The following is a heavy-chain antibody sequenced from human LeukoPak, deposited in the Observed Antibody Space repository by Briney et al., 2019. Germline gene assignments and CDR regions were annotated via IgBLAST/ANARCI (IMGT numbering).Heavy chain of an antibody. D-gene: IGHD6-13*01. J-gene: IGHJ6*03. Sequence: SETPSLTCTVSGGSISSSSYYWGWIRQPPGKGLEWIGSIYYSGSTYYNPSLKSRVTISVDTSKNQFSLKLSSVTAADTAVYYCARHLLSSSWYHAGYYYYMDVWGKGTTVTVSS. CDR2: IYYSGST. CDR1: GGSISSSSYY. CDR3: ARHLLSSSWYHAGYYYYMDV. V-gene: IGHV4-39*01.